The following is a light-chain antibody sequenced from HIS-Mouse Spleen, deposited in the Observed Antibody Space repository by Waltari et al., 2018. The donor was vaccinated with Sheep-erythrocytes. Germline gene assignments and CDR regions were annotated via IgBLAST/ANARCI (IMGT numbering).Light chain of an antibody. CDR1: QSVSSY. J-gene: IGKJ4*01. Sequence: EIVLTQSPAPLSLSPGERATLSCRASQSVSSYLAWYHQKPGQAPRLLIYDASNRATGIPARFSGSGSGTDFTLTISSLEPEDFAVYYCQQRSNWLTFGGGTKVEIK. CDR2: DAS. V-gene: IGKV3-11*01. CDR3: QQRSNWLT.